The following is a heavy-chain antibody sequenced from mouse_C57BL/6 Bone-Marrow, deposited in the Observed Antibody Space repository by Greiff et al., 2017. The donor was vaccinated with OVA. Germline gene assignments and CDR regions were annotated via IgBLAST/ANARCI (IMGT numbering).Heavy chain of an antibody. D-gene: IGHD2-5*01. J-gene: IGHJ4*01. CDR1: GYTFTDYE. CDR2: IDPETGGT. V-gene: IGHV1-15*01. Sequence: VQLQQSGAELVRPGASVTLSCKASGYTFTDYEMHWVKQTPVHGLEWIGAIDPETGGTAYDQKFKGKAILTADRSSSTAYMELRSLTSEDSAVYYCTRGYSKYYDMDYWGQGTSVTVSS. CDR3: TRGYSKYYDMDY.